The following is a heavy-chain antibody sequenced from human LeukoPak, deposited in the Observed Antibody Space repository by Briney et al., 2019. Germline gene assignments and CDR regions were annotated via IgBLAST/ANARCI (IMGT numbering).Heavy chain of an antibody. Sequence: GGSVRLFCSASGFTFSTYFMHWVRQAPGKGLECVSAITGSGGSTYYADSVKGRFTISRDNSKNTLYLQMSSLRAEDTAVYYCVRDQRGGSSGYYDSWGEGTVDPVSS. CDR1: GFTFSTYF. J-gene: IGHJ4*02. CDR3: VRDQRGGSSGYYDS. V-gene: IGHV3-64D*06. CDR2: ITGSGGST. D-gene: IGHD3-22*01.